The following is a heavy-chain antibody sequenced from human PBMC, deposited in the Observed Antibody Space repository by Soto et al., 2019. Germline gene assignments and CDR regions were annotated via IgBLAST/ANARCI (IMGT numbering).Heavy chain of an antibody. CDR1: TGSMRAYY. Sequence: SETLSLTCSVSTGSMRAYYWTWIRQSPGKGLEWIGQISHTGRTKYNPSLESRVTISVDTSRKQFSLKLTSVTAADTALYYCARDDTTGLFDFWGQGTLVTVSS. CDR2: ISHTGRT. J-gene: IGHJ4*02. CDR3: ARDDTTGLFDF. D-gene: IGHD4-17*01. V-gene: IGHV4-59*01.